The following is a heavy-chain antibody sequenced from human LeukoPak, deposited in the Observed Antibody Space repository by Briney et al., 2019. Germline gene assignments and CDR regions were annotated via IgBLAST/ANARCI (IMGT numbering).Heavy chain of an antibody. CDR1: GFTFSSYS. J-gene: IGHJ6*02. CDR3: ARDGHYDFLGTPYGTDV. V-gene: IGHV3-21*01. Sequence: PGGSLRLSCAASGFTFSSYSMNWVRQAPGKGLEWVSSISSSSYIYYADSVKGRFTISRDNAKNSLYLQMNSLRAEDTAVYYCARDGHYDFLGTPYGTDVWDQGTTVTVSS. D-gene: IGHD3-3*01. CDR2: ISSSSYI.